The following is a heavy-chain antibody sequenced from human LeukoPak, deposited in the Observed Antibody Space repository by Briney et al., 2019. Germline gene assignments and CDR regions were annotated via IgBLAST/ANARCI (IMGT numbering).Heavy chain of an antibody. CDR3: ARDPFERSSYGPFDP. D-gene: IGHD6-6*01. CDR1: GFTFSSYG. CDR2: IKQDGSEK. Sequence: GGSLRLSCAASGFTFSSYGMHWVRQAPGKGLEWVATIKQDGSEKYHVDPVKGRFTISRDNAKNSLYLQMNSLRAEDTAIYYCARDPFERSSYGPFDPWGQGTLVTVSS. J-gene: IGHJ5*02. V-gene: IGHV3-7*01.